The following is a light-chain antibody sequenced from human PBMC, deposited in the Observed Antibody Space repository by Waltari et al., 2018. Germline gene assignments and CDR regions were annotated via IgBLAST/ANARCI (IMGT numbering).Light chain of an antibody. CDR2: DIN. CDR3: CSYVGSNIYWV. Sequence: QSALTQPRSVSGSRGQSVTISCTGTSSDVGGYNYVSWYQHHPDKAPKLNIYDINKRPSGVPDRFSGSKSGKTASLTISGLQAEDEADYYCCSYVGSNIYWVFGGGTKLTVL. CDR1: SSDVGGYNY. J-gene: IGLJ3*02. V-gene: IGLV2-11*01.